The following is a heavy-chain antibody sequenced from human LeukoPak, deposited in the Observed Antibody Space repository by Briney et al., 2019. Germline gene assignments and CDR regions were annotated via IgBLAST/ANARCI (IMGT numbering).Heavy chain of an antibody. D-gene: IGHD4-17*01. CDR1: GYTFTSYY. Sequence: ASVKVSCKASGYTFTSYYMHWVRQAPGQGLEWMGIINPSGGSTSYAQKFQGRVTMTRDMSTSTVYMELSSLRSEDTAVYYCARDTKAVTTLYYYYYYMDVWGKGTTVTVSS. CDR3: ARDTKAVTTLYYYYYYMDV. V-gene: IGHV1-46*01. CDR2: INPSGGST. J-gene: IGHJ6*03.